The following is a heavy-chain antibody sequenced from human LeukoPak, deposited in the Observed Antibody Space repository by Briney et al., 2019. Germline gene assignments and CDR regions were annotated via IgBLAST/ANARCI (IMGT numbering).Heavy chain of an antibody. CDR2: ITSSSYI. J-gene: IGHJ3*01. V-gene: IGHV3-21*01. D-gene: IGHD4/OR15-4a*01. CDR3: ATDATLDY. Sequence: PGGSLRLSCAASRFTFCSYTMNWVRQAPGKGLEWVTSITSSSYIYYADSGNGRFTISRDNAKNSLYLQMNSLRAEDTAFYNCATDATLDYWGQGTMVTVSS. CDR1: RFTFCSYT.